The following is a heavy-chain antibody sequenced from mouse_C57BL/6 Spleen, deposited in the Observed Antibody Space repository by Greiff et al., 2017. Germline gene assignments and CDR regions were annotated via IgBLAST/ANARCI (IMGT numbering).Heavy chain of an antibody. Sequence: VLLVESGAELVRPGTSVKVSCKASGYAFTNYLIEWVKQRPGQGLEWIGVINPGSGGTNYNEKFKGKATLTADKSSSTAYMQLSSLTSEDSAVYFCARCSLWSYAMDYWGQGTSVTVSS. V-gene: IGHV1-54*01. J-gene: IGHJ4*01. CDR3: ARCSLWSYAMDY. CDR1: GYAFTNYL. D-gene: IGHD1-1*02. CDR2: INPGSGGT.